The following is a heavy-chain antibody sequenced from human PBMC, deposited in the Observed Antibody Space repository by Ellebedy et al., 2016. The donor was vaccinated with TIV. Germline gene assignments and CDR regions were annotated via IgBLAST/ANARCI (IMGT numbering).Heavy chain of an antibody. CDR1: GFTFSSYA. D-gene: IGHD6-13*01. Sequence: GESLKISCAASGFTFSSYAMHWVRQAPGKGLEWVAVMSYDGSIKFYTDSVKGRFTISRDNSKNTLYLEVNSLRAEDTAVYYCAVSRWAAAGLYYFDFWGQGTLVTVSS. V-gene: IGHV3-30-3*01. J-gene: IGHJ4*02. CDR3: AVSRWAAAGLYYFDF. CDR2: MSYDGSIK.